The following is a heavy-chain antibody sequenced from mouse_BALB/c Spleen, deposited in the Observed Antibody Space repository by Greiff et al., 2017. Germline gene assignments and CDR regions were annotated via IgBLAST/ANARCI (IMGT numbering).Heavy chain of an antibody. J-gene: IGHJ1*01. CDR2: IDPANGNT. CDR1: GFNIKDTY. Sequence: VHVKQSGAELVKPGASVKLSCTASGFNIKDTYMHWVKQRPEQGLEWIGRIDPANGNTKYDPKFQGKATITADTSSNTAYLQLSSLTSEDTAVYYCARGYHGSSYNWYFDVWGAGTTVTVSS. CDR3: ARGYHGSSYNWYFDV. V-gene: IGHV14-3*02. D-gene: IGHD1-1*01.